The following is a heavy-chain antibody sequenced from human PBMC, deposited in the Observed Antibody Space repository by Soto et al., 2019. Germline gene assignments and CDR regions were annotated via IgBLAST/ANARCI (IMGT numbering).Heavy chain of an antibody. CDR2: IIPIFGTA. CDR1: GGTFSSYA. Sequence: SVKVSCKASGGTFSSYAISWVRQAPGQGLEWMGGIIPIFGTANYAQKFQGRVTITADESTSTAYMELSSLRSEDTAVYYCAWKLELRPQYGMDVWGQGTTVTVSS. D-gene: IGHD1-7*01. V-gene: IGHV1-69*13. CDR3: AWKLELRPQYGMDV. J-gene: IGHJ6*02.